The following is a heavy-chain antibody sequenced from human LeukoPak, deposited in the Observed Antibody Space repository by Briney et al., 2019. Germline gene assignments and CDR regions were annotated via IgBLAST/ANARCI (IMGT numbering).Heavy chain of an antibody. V-gene: IGHV4-59*01. CDR2: IYYSGST. Sequence: SETLSLTCADPGGSISSSNWSWIRRPPRKGREWIGYIYYSGSTTYNPPLKNRVTISVDTSKNQFSLKLSSVTAADTAVYYCARGYYDSTFPYYFDYWGQGTLVTVSS. J-gene: IGHJ4*02. D-gene: IGHD3-22*01. CDR3: ARGYYDSTFPYYFDY. CDR1: GGSISSSN.